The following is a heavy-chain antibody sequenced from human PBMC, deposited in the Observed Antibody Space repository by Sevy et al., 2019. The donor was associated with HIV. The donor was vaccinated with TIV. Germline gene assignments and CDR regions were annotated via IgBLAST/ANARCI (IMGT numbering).Heavy chain of an antibody. Sequence: GGSLRLSCAVSGFTFSSYTMNWVRQAPGKGLEWVSSISSSSSYIYYADSVKGRFTISRDNAKSSLYLQMNSLRAADTAVYYCAREEEDYVWGTSRDLTFFDYWGQGTLVTVSS. J-gene: IGHJ4*02. CDR1: GFTFSSYT. V-gene: IGHV3-21*01. D-gene: IGHD3-16*02. CDR2: ISSSSSYI. CDR3: AREEEDYVWGTSRDLTFFDY.